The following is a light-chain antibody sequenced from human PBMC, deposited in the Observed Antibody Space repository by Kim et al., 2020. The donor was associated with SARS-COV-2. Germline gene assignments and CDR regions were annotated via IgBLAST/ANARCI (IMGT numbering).Light chain of an antibody. CDR2: GKN. CDR3: NSRDSSCNNWV. CDR1: SLRSYY. V-gene: IGLV3-19*01. J-gene: IGLJ3*02. Sequence: SSELTQDPAVSVALGQTVRITCQGDSLRSYYASWYQQKPGQAPVLVIYGKNNRPPGIPDRFSGSSSGNTASLTITGAQAEDEADYYFNSRDSSCNNWVFG.